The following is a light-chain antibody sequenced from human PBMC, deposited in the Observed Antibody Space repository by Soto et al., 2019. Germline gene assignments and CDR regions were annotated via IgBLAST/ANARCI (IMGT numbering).Light chain of an antibody. J-gene: IGKJ1*01. Sequence: EILMTQSPATLSVSPGERATLSCRASQSVSSNLAWYQQKPGQAPRLLIYGASTRATGIPARFSGSGSGTEFTPTISSLQSKDFAVYYCQPYNNWPPWTFGQGTKVEIK. CDR1: QSVSSN. CDR2: GAS. CDR3: QPYNNWPPWT. V-gene: IGKV3-15*01.